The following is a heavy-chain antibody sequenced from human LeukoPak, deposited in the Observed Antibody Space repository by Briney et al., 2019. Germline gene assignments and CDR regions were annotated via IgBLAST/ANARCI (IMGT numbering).Heavy chain of an antibody. CDR1: GYSFTSYW. CDR3: ARKHGYSHAFDWFDP. J-gene: IGHJ5*02. V-gene: IGHV5-51*01. D-gene: IGHD5-18*01. CDR2: IYPGDSDT. Sequence: GESLKISCKGSGYSFTSYWIGWVRQMPGKGLEWMGIIYPGDSDTRYSPSFQGQVTISADKSISTAYLQWSSLKASDTAMYYCARKHGYSHAFDWFDPWGQGTLVTVSS.